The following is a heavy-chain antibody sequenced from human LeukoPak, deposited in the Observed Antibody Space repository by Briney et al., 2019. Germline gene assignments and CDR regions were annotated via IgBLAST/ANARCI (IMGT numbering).Heavy chain of an antibody. J-gene: IGHJ3*02. CDR3: AIENPSWIQLWSDAFDI. Sequence: TGGSLRLSCAASGFTFSSYWMSWVRQAPGKGLEWVANIKQDGSEKYYVDSVKGRFTISRDNAKNSLYLQMNSLRAEDTAVYYCAIENPSWIQLWSDAFDIWGQGTMVTVSS. CDR2: IKQDGSEK. CDR1: GFTFSSYW. D-gene: IGHD5-18*01. V-gene: IGHV3-7*01.